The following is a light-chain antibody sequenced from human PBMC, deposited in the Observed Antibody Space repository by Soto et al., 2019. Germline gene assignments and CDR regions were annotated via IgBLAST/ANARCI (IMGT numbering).Light chain of an antibody. CDR2: DTD. V-gene: IGLV7-46*01. CDR3: LLSFGGAVV. CDR1: SGAVTSNHY. J-gene: IGLJ3*02. Sequence: QAVVTQEPSLTVSPGGTVILTCGSSSGAVTSNHYPYWFQQRPGQVPRTLIYDTDNRHSWTPARFSGSLLGAQAALTLSGAQPEDEAEYFLLLSFGGAVVFGGGTKLTVL.